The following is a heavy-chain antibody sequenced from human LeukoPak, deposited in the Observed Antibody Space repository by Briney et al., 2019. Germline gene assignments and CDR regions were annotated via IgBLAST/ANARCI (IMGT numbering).Heavy chain of an antibody. J-gene: IGHJ4*02. CDR2: IYPGDSDI. D-gene: IGHD3-22*01. V-gene: IGHV5-51*01. CDR3: ARQGVYYSDSSAFYH. CDR1: GYRFTNYW. Sequence: GESLKISCKASGYRFTNYWIAWVRQMPGKGLELMGSIYPGDSDIRYSPSFQGQVTISADKSFTTAYLQWRSLKASDTAIYYCARQGVYYSDSSAFYHWGLGTRVTVSS.